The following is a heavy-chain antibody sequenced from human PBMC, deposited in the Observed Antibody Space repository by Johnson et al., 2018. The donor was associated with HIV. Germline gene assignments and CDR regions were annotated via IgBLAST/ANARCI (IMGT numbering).Heavy chain of an antibody. CDR2: MYSDGRT. J-gene: IGHJ3*02. CDR3: AREDGSGWSTRGDDAFDI. Sequence: VQLVESGGGLIQPGGSLRLSCAASGFTISSNYMSWVLQAPGKGLEWVSVMYSDGRTFYADSVKGRFTISRDNSKNTLYLQMNSLRAEDTAVYYCAREDGSGWSTRGDDAFDIWGQGTMVTVSS. D-gene: IGHD6-19*01. CDR1: GFTISSNY. V-gene: IGHV3-53*01.